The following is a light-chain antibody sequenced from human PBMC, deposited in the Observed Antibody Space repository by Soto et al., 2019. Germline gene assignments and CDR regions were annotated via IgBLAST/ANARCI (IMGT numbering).Light chain of an antibody. J-gene: IGKJ4*01. CDR1: PSISSW. CDR3: QQYNSSPPLT. V-gene: IGKV1-5*01. Sequence: DIQMAQSPSTLSASVGDRVTITCRASPSISSWLAWYQQKPGKAPKLLIYDASSLESGVPSRFNGSGSGTEFTLTISSPQPDDFATYYCQQYNSSPPLTFRGGTKVEIK. CDR2: DAS.